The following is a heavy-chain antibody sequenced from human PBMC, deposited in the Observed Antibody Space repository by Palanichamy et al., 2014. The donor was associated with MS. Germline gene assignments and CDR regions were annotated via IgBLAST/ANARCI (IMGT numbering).Heavy chain of an antibody. CDR2: ISGSGDDT. V-gene: IGHV3-23*01. Sequence: EVQLLEVWGRAWYSLGGPVRLSCVASGFTFSTFAMAWVRQAPGKGLECVSSISGSGDDTYYPDSVRGRFAVSRDSSKNTLYLHMNNLRAEDTAVYYCAKLFGENWCYFDYWGQGTLVTVSS. CDR3: AKLFGENWCYFDY. CDR1: GFTFSTFA. J-gene: IGHJ4*03. D-gene: IGHD3-10*01.